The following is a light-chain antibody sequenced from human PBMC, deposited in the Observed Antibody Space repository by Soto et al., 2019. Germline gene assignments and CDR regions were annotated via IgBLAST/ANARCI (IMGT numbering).Light chain of an antibody. J-gene: IGLJ2*01. CDR1: SSNIGAGYD. CDR3: QSYDSSLSAL. Sequence: QSVLTQPPSVSGAPGQRVTISCTGSSSNIGAGYDVHWYQQLPGTAPKLLIYGNSNRPSGVPDRFSGSKSGTSASLAITGLQAEDEADYDCQSYDSSLSALFGGGTKLPVL. CDR2: GNS. V-gene: IGLV1-40*01.